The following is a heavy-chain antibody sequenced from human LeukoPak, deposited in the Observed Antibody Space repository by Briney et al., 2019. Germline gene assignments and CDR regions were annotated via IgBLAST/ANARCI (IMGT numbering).Heavy chain of an antibody. D-gene: IGHD3-3*01. CDR3: AKDSYYDFWSAYSD. Sequence: GGSLRLSCAASGFTFSSYGMPWVRKAPGKGLEWVAVISYDGSNKYYADSVKGRFTISRDNSKNTLYLQMNSLRAEDTAVYYCAKDSYYDFWSAYSDWGQGTLVTVSS. V-gene: IGHV3-30*12. CDR2: ISYDGSNK. J-gene: IGHJ4*02. CDR1: GFTFSSYG.